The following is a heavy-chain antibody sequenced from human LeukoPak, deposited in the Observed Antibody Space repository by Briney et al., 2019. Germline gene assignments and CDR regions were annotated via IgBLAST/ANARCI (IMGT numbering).Heavy chain of an antibody. CDR3: ARGLGGGGNALDI. CDR1: GFTFSSYS. D-gene: IGHD3-16*01. J-gene: IGHJ3*02. Sequence: GSLRLSCAASGFTFSSYSMNWVRQAPGKGLEWVSSISSSSSYIYYADSVKGRFTISRDNAKNSLYLQMNSLRAEDTAVYYCARGLGGGGNALDIWGQGTMVTVSS. CDR2: ISSSSSYI. V-gene: IGHV3-21*01.